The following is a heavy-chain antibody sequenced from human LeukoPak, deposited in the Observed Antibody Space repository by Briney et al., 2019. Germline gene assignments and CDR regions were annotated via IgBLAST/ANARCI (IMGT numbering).Heavy chain of an antibody. V-gene: IGHV3-48*01. CDR1: GFTFSTYS. Sequence: GGSLRLSCADSGFTFSTYSMNWVRQAPGKGLEWVSYIGSSATTIYYADSVKGRFTISRDNAKNSLYLQMNNLRAEDTAVYYCARVGPRGTFDYWGQGTLVTVSS. D-gene: IGHD3-16*01. CDR2: IGSSATTI. J-gene: IGHJ4*02. CDR3: ARVGPRGTFDY.